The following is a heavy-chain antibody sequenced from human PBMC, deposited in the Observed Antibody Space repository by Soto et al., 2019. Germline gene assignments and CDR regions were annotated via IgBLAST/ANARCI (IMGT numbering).Heavy chain of an antibody. D-gene: IGHD2-21*02. J-gene: IGHJ2*01. Sequence: GSLRLSCGASGFSFSSYSISWVRQAPGKGLEWVANINHAGIEKYYVGSVKGRFTMYRDNAKNSAYLQMNSLRVDDTAVYYCARELVGTGWYFDLWGRGTLVTVSS. CDR3: ARELVGTGWYFDL. V-gene: IGHV3-7*01. CDR2: INHAGIEK. CDR1: GFSFSSYS.